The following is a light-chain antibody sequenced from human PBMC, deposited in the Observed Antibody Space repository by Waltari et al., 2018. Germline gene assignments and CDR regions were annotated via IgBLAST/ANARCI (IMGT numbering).Light chain of an antibody. V-gene: IGKV3-20*01. CDR3: QHYLRLPAT. CDR1: QSVGRS. CDR2: DTS. Sequence: EIVLTQSPGTLSLSPGERATLACRASQSVGRSLAWYQQTPGQAPRLLIYDTSRRATGIPDRFSGSGSGTDFSLTIRRLEPEDFAVYYCQHYLRLPATFGQGTKVEI. J-gene: IGKJ1*01.